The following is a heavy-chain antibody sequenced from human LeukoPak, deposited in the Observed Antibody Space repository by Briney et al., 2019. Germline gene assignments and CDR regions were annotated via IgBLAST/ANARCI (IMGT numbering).Heavy chain of an antibody. V-gene: IGHV3-7*01. J-gene: IGHJ4*02. CDR2: IKQDGSEK. CDR3: ARDLGTVTTDY. Sequence: PGGSLRLSCAASGFTFSSYWMSWVRQAPGKGLEWVANIKQDGSEKYYVDSVKGRFTISRDNAKNSLYLQMNSLRTEDTAVYYCARDLGTVTTDYWGQGTLVTVSS. CDR1: GFTFSSYW. D-gene: IGHD4-17*01.